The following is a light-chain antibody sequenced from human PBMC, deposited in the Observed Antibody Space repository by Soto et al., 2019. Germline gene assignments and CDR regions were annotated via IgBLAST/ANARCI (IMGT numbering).Light chain of an antibody. CDR1: SSNIGGTNY. V-gene: IGLV1-47*02. CDR2: SNN. Sequence: QSVLTQPPSASGTPGQRVFISCSGSSSNIGGTNYAYWYQQLPGAAPKLLMHSNNLRPSGVPERISGSKSGTSASLAISGLRSEDEADYYCQSYDSSLSGSVFGGGTQLTVL. J-gene: IGLJ2*01. CDR3: QSYDSSLSGSV.